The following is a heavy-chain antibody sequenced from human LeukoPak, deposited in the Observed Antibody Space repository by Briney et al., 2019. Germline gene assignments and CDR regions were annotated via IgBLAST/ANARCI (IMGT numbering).Heavy chain of an antibody. CDR3: GKDPCGDWVGGVDM. CDR2: ISAGGANT. Sequence: GGSLRLSCVYCGYSLHRYSMVWLRQTQGKGLEWVSGISAGGANTYYADSVKGRFIISRDSSRNTLFLQMNSLRVEDTAVYYCGKDPCGDWVGGVDMWGQGTMVTVSS. J-gene: IGHJ3*02. CDR1: GYSLHRYS. D-gene: IGHD2-21*01. V-gene: IGHV3-23*01.